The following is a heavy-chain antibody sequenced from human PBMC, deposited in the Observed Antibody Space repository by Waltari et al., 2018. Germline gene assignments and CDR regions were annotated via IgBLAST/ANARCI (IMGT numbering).Heavy chain of an antibody. J-gene: IGHJ5*02. CDR3: ARGLYYYDSSGQQRFDP. D-gene: IGHD3-22*01. V-gene: IGHV4-59*11. Sequence: QVQLQESGPGLVKPSETLSLTCTVSGGSISSHYWSWIRPPPGKGLEWIGYIYYSGSTNYNPSLKSRVTISVDTSKNQFSLKLSSVTAADTAVYYCARGLYYYDSSGQQRFDPWGQGTLVTVSS. CDR2: IYYSGST. CDR1: GGSISSHY.